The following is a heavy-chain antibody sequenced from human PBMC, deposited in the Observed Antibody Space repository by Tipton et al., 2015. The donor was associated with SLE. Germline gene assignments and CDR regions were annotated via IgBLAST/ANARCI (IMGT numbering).Heavy chain of an antibody. CDR2: IYYSGST. CDR3: ARKGHGDYVQDNWFDP. D-gene: IGHD4-17*01. CDR1: GYSISSGYY. Sequence: TLSLTCAVSGYSISSGYYWGWIRQPPGKGLEWIGYIYYSGSTYYNPSLRSRVTISVDTSKNQFSLKLSSVTAADTAVYYCARKGHGDYVQDNWFDPWGQGTLVTVSS. J-gene: IGHJ5*02. V-gene: IGHV4-28*01.